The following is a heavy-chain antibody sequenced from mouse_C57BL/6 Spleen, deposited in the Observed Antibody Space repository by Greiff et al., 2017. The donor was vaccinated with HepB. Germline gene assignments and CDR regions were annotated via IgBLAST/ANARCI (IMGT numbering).Heavy chain of an antibody. Sequence: QVQLKQPGAELVKPGASVKLSCKASGYTFTSYWMHWVKQRPGQGLEWIGMIHPNSGSTNYNEKFKSKATLTVDKSSSTAYMQLSSLTSEDSAVYYCAKDGSWDKYFDVWGTGTTVTVSS. J-gene: IGHJ1*03. V-gene: IGHV1-64*01. D-gene: IGHD4-1*01. CDR2: IHPNSGST. CDR3: AKDGSWDKYFDV. CDR1: GYTFTSYW.